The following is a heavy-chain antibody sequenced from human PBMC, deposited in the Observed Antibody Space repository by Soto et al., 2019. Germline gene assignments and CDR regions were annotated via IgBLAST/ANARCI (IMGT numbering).Heavy chain of an antibody. Sequence: TSVTLSLTCTVAGGSIISYYWSWIRQPPGKGLEWIGYIYYSGSTNYNPSLKSRVTISVDTSKNQFSLKLSSVTAADTAVYYCARVPDYYDSSGYPDYWGQGTLVTVSS. J-gene: IGHJ4*02. CDR1: GGSIISYY. D-gene: IGHD3-22*01. V-gene: IGHV4-59*13. CDR3: ARVPDYYDSSGYPDY. CDR2: IYYSGST.